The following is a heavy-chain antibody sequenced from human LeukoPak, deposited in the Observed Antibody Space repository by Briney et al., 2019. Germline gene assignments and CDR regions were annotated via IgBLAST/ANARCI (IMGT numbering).Heavy chain of an antibody. V-gene: IGHV3-30*01. CDR3: FTGSAYYYDS. J-gene: IGHJ5*01. Sequence: PGRSLRLSCAAPGFTFSRSAMHWVRQAPGKGLEWVAVTSPDGSEEYYADSVKGRFTISRDNSKNTVSLQMNSLSTEDTAVYSCFTGSAYYYDSWGQGTLVTVSS. CDR2: TSPDGSEE. CDR1: GFTFSRSA. D-gene: IGHD3-10*01.